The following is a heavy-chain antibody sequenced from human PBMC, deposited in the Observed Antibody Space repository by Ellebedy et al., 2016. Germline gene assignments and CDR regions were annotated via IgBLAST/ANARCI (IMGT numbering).Heavy chain of an antibody. Sequence: GGSLRLSCAASGFTLSSFWMHWVRQAPGKGLVWVSRIKSDGSTTNYADSVKGRFTISRDNAKNTLYLQMNSLRAEDTAVYYCARALTGTFDYWGQGTLVSVSS. CDR3: ARALTGTFDY. V-gene: IGHV3-74*01. CDR2: IKSDGSTT. D-gene: IGHD1-20*01. J-gene: IGHJ4*02. CDR1: GFTLSSFW.